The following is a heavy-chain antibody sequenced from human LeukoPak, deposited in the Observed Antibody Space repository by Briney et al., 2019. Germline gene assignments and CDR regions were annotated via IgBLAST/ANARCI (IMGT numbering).Heavy chain of an antibody. CDR2: MSFIGST. CDR1: GGSISSTTYY. J-gene: IGHJ3*02. Sequence: SETLSLTCSVSGGSISSTTYYWGWIRQPPGKGLEWIGSMSFIGSTYYNPSLKSRVTISVHMSKNHFSLKLSSVTAADTAVYYCARHRRHYDILTGYYTGHFDIWGQGTMVTVSS. CDR3: ARHRRHYDILTGYYTGHFDI. D-gene: IGHD3-9*01. V-gene: IGHV4-39*01.